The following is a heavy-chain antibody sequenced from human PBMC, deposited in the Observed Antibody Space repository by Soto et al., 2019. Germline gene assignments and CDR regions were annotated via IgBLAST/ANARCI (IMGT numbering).Heavy chain of an antibody. Sequence: SQTLSLTCDIYGDSVSSNSAGWNWIRQTPSRGLEWLGRTYYKSKWYYTYAASVKSRITVSPDTSKNQFSLQLTSVTPEDTAVFYCARGSWDDVSGHYYMEVWDKGTTVTGSS. J-gene: IGHJ6*03. V-gene: IGHV6-1*01. CDR2: TYYKSKWYY. CDR1: GDSVSSNSAG. CDR3: ARGSWDDVSGHYYMEV. D-gene: IGHD1-1*01.